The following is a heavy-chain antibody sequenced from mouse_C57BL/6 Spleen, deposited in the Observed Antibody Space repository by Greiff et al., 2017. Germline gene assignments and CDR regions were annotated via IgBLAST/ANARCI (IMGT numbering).Heavy chain of an antibody. V-gene: IGHV1-82*01. CDR1: GYAFSSSW. J-gene: IGHJ4*01. Sequence: VQLQESGPELVKPGASVKISCKASGYAFSSSWMNWVKQRPGKGLEWIGRIYPGDGDTNYNGKFKGKATLTADKSSSTAYMQLSSLTSEDSAVYFCAQTGDYAMDYWGQGTSVTVSS. CDR3: AQTGDYAMDY. CDR2: IYPGDGDT.